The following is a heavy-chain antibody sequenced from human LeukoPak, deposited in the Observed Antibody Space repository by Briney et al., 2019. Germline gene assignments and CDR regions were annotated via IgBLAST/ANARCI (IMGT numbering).Heavy chain of an antibody. CDR2: IYYSGST. V-gene: IGHV4-59*01. Sequence: PSETLSLTCTVSGGSISSYYWSWIRQPPGKGLEWIGYIYYSGSTNYNPSLKSRVTISVDTSKNQFSLKLSSVTAADTAAYYCAVAPSGAFDIWGQGTMVTVSS. CDR1: GGSISSYY. J-gene: IGHJ3*02. CDR3: AVAPSGAFDI. D-gene: IGHD7-27*01.